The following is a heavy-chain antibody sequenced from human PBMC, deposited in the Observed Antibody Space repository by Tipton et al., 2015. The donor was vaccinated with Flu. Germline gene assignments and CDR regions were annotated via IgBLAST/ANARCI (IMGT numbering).Heavy chain of an antibody. D-gene: IGHD1/OR15-1a*01. CDR2: ISGSGGST. CDR1: GFTFSSYA. Sequence: SLRLSCAASGFTFSSYAMSWVRQAPGKGLEWVSAISGSGGSTCYADSVKGRFTISRDNSKNTLYLQMNSLRAEDTAVYYCAKDLQTGTLYYYYYYGMDVWGQGTTVPVSS. V-gene: IGHV3-23*01. CDR3: AKDLQTGTLYYYYYYGMDV. J-gene: IGHJ6*02.